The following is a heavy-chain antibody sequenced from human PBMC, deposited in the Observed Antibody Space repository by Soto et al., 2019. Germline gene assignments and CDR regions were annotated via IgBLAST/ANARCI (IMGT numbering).Heavy chain of an antibody. V-gene: IGHV3-23*01. Sequence: GGSLRLSCAASGFTFSNYAMAWVRQAPGKGLEWVSVISASGTGTYYGGSVKGRFTTSRDTSQNTLDLQMKGLKASDTAMYYCARWDYYYYGMDVWGQGTTVTVSS. J-gene: IGHJ6*02. CDR3: ARWDYYYYGMDV. CDR2: ISASGTGT. CDR1: GFTFSNYA.